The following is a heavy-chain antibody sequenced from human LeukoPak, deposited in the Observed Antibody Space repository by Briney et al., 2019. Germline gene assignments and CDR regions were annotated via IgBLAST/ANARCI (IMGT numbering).Heavy chain of an antibody. CDR1: GFTFSSYA. CDR2: ISGSGGTT. D-gene: IGHD3-16*01. J-gene: IGHJ4*02. V-gene: IGHV3-23*01. CDR3: AKILSAAVITRGLDY. Sequence: GGSLRLSCAASGFTFSSYAMSWGRQAPGRGLEWVSVISGSGGTTYYADSVKGRFTISRDNAKKTLYLQMNSLRAEDTAVYYCAKILSAAVITRGLDYWGQGTLVTVSS.